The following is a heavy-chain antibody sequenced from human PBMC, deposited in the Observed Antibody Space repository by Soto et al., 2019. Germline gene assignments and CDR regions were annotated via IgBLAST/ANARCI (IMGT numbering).Heavy chain of an antibody. CDR2: IWYDGSNK. CDR1: GFTFSSYG. J-gene: IGHJ6*03. D-gene: IGHD2-2*01. Sequence: PGGSLRLSCAASGFTFSSYGMHWVRQAPGKGLEWVAVIWYDGSNKYYADSVKGRFTISRDNSKNTLYLQMNSLRAEDTAVYYCARDRVVVVPAAMNMDVWGKGTTVTVSS. V-gene: IGHV3-33*01. CDR3: ARDRVVVVPAAMNMDV.